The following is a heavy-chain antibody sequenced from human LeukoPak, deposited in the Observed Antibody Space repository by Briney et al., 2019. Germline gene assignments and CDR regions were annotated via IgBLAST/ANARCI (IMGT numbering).Heavy chain of an antibody. D-gene: IGHD6-19*01. J-gene: IGHJ5*02. CDR3: ARDRDSSGWYNWFDP. V-gene: IGHV1-69*13. CDR2: IIPIFGTA. Sequence: ASVKVSCKATGYTFTSYGINWVRQAPGQGLEWMGGIIPIFGTANYAQKFQGRVTITADESTSTAYMELSSLRSEDTAVYYCARDRDSSGWYNWFDPWGQGTLVTVSS. CDR1: GYTFTSYG.